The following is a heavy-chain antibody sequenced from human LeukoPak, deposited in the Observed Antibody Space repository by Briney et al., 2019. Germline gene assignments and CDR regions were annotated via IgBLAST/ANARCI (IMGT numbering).Heavy chain of an antibody. Sequence: ASVKVSCKASGYTFTSYGISWVRQAPGQGLEWMGWISAYNGNTNYAQKLQGRVTMTTDTSTSTAYMELRSLRSDDTAVYYCARAQGSGSYGSTYYYYYYMDVWGKGTTVTISS. CDR2: ISAYNGNT. J-gene: IGHJ6*03. CDR1: GYTFTSYG. V-gene: IGHV1-18*01. D-gene: IGHD3-10*01. CDR3: ARAQGSGSYGSTYYYYYYMDV.